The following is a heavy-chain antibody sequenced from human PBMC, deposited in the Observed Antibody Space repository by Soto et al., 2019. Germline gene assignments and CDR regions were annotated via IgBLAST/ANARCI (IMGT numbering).Heavy chain of an antibody. CDR3: ARDRGEEQWLVRPGDYYYYGMDV. J-gene: IGHJ6*02. V-gene: IGHV3-21*01. D-gene: IGHD6-19*01. CDR2: ISSSSSYI. Sequence: EVQLVESGGGLVKPGGSLRLSCAASGFTFSSYSMNWVRQAPGKGLEWVSSISSSSSYIYYADSVKGRFTISRDNAKNSLYLKMNSLRAEDTAVYYCARDRGEEQWLVRPGDYYYYGMDVWGQGTTVTVSS. CDR1: GFTFSSYS.